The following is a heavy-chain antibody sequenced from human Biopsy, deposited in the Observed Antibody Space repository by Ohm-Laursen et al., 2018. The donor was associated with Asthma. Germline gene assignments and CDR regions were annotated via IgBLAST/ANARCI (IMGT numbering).Heavy chain of an antibody. Sequence: ATVKISCKASGYTFINYAIHWVRQAPGQRLEWMGWINAGNGNTKYSQKFQGRVTISRDTSASTAYMDLSSLRSEDTAVYYCARTYYDFLTGQVIDAFAIWGQGTMVTVSS. V-gene: IGHV1-3*01. CDR1: GYTFINYA. CDR3: ARTYYDFLTGQVIDAFAI. D-gene: IGHD3-9*01. CDR2: INAGNGNT. J-gene: IGHJ3*02.